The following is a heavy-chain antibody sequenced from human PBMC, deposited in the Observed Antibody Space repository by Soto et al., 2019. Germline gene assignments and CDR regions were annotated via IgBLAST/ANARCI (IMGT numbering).Heavy chain of an antibody. CDR2: IYFSGTT. Sequence: QVQLQESGPRLVQPSETLSLTCSVSGGSVSSDSYYWSWIRQPPGAGLEWIGYIYFSGTTNYNPSLESRISILVDSSKNQFSLNLSSVTAADTAVYYCARSPDSGDYVDYWGQGTLVAVSS. V-gene: IGHV4-61*01. J-gene: IGHJ4*02. CDR1: GGSVSSDSYY. CDR3: ARSPDSGDYVDY. D-gene: IGHD4-17*01.